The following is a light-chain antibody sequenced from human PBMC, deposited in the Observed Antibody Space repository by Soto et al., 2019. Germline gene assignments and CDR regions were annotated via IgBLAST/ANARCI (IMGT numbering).Light chain of an antibody. CDR3: QQLNSYPLT. CDR2: SAS. CDR1: QGIGSH. V-gene: IGKV1-9*01. Sequence: IQLTQSPSSLSASVGDRVTITCRASQGIGSHLVWFQQKPGKAPKLLIYSASTLYGGVPSRFSGSGSGTDFTLTISSLQPEDFVTYYCQQLNSYPLTFGGGTKVEIK. J-gene: IGKJ4*01.